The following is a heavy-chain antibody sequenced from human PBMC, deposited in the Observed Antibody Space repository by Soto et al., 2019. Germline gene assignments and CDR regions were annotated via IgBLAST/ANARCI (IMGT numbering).Heavy chain of an antibody. CDR3: ARDGHRGCSGGSCYYYYYGMDV. Sequence: ASVKVSCKASGYTFTSYGISWVRQAPGQGLEWMGWISAYNGNTNYAQKLQGRVTMTTDTSTSTAYRELRSLRSDDTAVYYCARDGHRGCSGGSCYYYYYGMDVWGQGTTVTVSS. J-gene: IGHJ6*02. V-gene: IGHV1-18*01. CDR2: ISAYNGNT. CDR1: GYTFTSYG. D-gene: IGHD2-15*01.